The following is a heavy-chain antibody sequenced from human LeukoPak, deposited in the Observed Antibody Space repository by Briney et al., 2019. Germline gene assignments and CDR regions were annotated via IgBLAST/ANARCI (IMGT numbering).Heavy chain of an antibody. CDR1: GGSISSYY. D-gene: IGHD1-26*01. J-gene: IGHJ5*02. V-gene: IGHV4-4*07. CDR2: IHSSGST. Sequence: SETLSLTCTFSGGSISSYYWSWIRQPAGKGLEWIGRIHSSGSTNYNPSLKSRVTMSVDTSKNQFSLRLSSVTAADTAVYYCARDSMGAEYNWFDPWGQGTLVTVSS. CDR3: ARDSMGAEYNWFDP.